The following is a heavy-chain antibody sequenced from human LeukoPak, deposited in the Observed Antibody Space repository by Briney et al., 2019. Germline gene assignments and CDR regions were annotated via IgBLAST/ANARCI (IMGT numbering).Heavy chain of an antibody. J-gene: IGHJ4*02. D-gene: IGHD2-8*02. V-gene: IGHV3-64*04. Sequence: GGSLRLSCSASGFVFSIYTMYWVRQAPGKGPEYVSTISGSGNGGSIYYADSVKGRFTISRDNSKNTLSLQMHRLKTEDTGIFYFAKKNRRNTGALGYFYYWGQGTLVGGFS. CDR3: AKKNRRNTGALGYFYY. CDR1: GFVFSIYT. CDR2: ISGSGNGGSI.